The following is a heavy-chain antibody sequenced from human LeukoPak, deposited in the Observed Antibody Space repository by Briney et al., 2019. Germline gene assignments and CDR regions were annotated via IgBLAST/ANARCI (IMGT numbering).Heavy chain of an antibody. CDR2: ISGSGGST. CDR1: GFTFSSYA. Sequence: GGSLRLSCAASGFTFSSYAMSWVRQAPGKGLEWVSAISGSGGSTYFADSVKGRFTISRDNSKNTLYLQMNSLRAEDTAVYYCAKAMSGYDYEWFDPWGQGTLVTVSS. J-gene: IGHJ5*02. CDR3: AKAMSGYDYEWFDP. D-gene: IGHD5-12*01. V-gene: IGHV3-23*01.